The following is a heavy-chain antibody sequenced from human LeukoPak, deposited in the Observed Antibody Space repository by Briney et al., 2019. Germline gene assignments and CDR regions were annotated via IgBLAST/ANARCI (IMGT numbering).Heavy chain of an antibody. CDR1: GYTFTGYY. V-gene: IGHV1-2*02. D-gene: IGHD3-10*01. CDR2: INPNSGGT. CDR3: ARVGRTEYGSGSYWDY. Sequence: ASVKVSCKASGYTFTGYYMHWVRQAPGQGLEWMGWINPNSGGTNYAQKFQGRVTMTRDTSISTAYMELSRLRSDDTAVYYCARVGRTEYGSGSYWDYWGQGTLVTVSS. J-gene: IGHJ4*02.